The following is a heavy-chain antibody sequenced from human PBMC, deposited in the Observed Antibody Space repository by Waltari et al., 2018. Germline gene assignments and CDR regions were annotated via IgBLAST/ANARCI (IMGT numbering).Heavy chain of an antibody. V-gene: IGHV1-69-2*01. CDR3: VTALGDRSSASRPFDV. D-gene: IGHD3-10*01. CDR2: VDPEDGET. CDR1: GYRFTDYY. J-gene: IGHJ3*01. Sequence: EVQLLQSGTELKKPGSTVKISCQVSGYRFTDYYIHWVQQAPGKGPQWMGLVDPEDGETINAERCQGRVTITAETSTETAFMELSSLTSDDTAVYYCVTALGDRSSASRPFDVWGLGTLITVSS.